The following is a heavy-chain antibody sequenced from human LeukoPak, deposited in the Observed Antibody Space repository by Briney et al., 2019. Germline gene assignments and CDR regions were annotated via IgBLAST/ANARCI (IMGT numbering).Heavy chain of an antibody. J-gene: IGHJ4*02. CDR3: AKLLTGSGMFDY. CDR2: ISYDGSNK. CDR1: GFTFSSYG. D-gene: IGHD3-9*01. Sequence: GRSLRLSCAASGFTFSSYGMHWVRQAPGKGLEWVAVISYDGSNKYYADSVKGRFTISRDNSKNTLYLQMNSLRAEDTAVYYCAKLLTGSGMFDYWGQGTLVTVSS. V-gene: IGHV3-30*18.